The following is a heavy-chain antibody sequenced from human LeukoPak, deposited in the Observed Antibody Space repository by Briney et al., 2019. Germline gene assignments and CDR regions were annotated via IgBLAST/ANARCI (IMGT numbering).Heavy chain of an antibody. CDR3: ARQFQYYYDSSGRNAAFDI. Sequence: SETLSLTCTVSGGSISSYYWSWIRQPPGKGLEWIGYIYYSGSTNYNPSLKSRVTTSVDTSKNQFSLKLSSVTAADTAVYYCARQFQYYYDSSGRNAAFDIWGQGTMVTVSS. CDR1: GGSISSYY. D-gene: IGHD3-22*01. J-gene: IGHJ3*02. CDR2: IYYSGST. V-gene: IGHV4-59*08.